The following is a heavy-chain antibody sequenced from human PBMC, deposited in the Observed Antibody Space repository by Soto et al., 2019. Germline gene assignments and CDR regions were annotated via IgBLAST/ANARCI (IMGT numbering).Heavy chain of an antibody. J-gene: IGHJ4*02. D-gene: IGHD6-13*01. V-gene: IGHV3-23*01. Sequence: GGSLRLSCAASGFTFSSYAMSWVRQAPGKGLEWVSAISGSGGSTYYADSVKGRFTISRDNSKNTLYLQMNSLRAEDTAVYYCAKTPYSSSWYYTYFDYWGQGTLVTVSS. CDR2: ISGSGGST. CDR3: AKTPYSSSWYYTYFDY. CDR1: GFTFSSYA.